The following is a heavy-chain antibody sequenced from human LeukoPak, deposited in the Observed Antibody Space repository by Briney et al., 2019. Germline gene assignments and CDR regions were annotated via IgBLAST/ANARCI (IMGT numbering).Heavy chain of an antibody. D-gene: IGHD5-24*01. CDR2: ISSSSSYI. CDR3: AREGEMATIKDPTPGGYGMDV. V-gene: IGHV3-21*01. Sequence: GGSLRLSCAASGFTFSSYSMNWVRQAPGKGLEWVSSISSSSSYIYYADSVKGRFTISRDNAKNSLYLQMNSLRAEDTAVYYCAREGEMATIKDPTPGGYGMDVWGQGTTVTVSS. CDR1: GFTFSSYS. J-gene: IGHJ6*02.